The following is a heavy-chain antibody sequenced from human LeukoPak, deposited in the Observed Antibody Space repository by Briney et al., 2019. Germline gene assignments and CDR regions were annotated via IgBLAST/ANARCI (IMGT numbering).Heavy chain of an antibody. CDR3: ARGGYCGGDCYFYY. D-gene: IGHD2-21*02. J-gene: IGHJ4*02. CDR2: IDHTGST. Sequence: SETLSLTCSVSGDSISLYYWSWIRQPPGKGLEWIGYIDHTGSTNYNPSLKSRVTISVDTSKNQFSLKLSSVTAADTAVYYCARGGYCGGDCYFYYWGQGTLVTVSS. V-gene: IGHV4-59*08. CDR1: GDSISLYY.